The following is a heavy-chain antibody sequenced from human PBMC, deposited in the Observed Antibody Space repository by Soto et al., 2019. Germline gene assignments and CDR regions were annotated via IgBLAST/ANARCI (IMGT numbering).Heavy chain of an antibody. V-gene: IGHV2-5*02. CDR1: GFSLSTSGVG. D-gene: IGHD3-16*02. J-gene: IGHJ4*02. CDR2: IYWDDDK. CDR3: AHRPPNDYIWGSYRNYFDY. Sequence: QITLKESGPTLVNPTQTLTLTCTFSGFSLSTSGVGVGWIRQPPGKALEWLALIYWDDDKRYSPSLKSRLTITKDTSKNQVVLTMTNMDPVDTATYYCAHRPPNDYIWGSYRNYFDYWGQGTLVTVSS.